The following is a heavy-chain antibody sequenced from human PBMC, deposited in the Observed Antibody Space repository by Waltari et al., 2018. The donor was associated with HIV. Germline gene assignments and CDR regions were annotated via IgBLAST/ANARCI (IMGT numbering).Heavy chain of an antibody. CDR2: IYYNGNT. J-gene: IGHJ2*01. V-gene: IGHV4-31*03. D-gene: IGHD3-22*01. Sequence: QVQLQESGPGLVKPSQTLSLTCTVSGGSISSGGYYWSWIRQHPREDLEWIGYIYYNGNTYYNPSLNSRVTISMDTSKNQFSLKLTSVTAADTAVYYCARAVVVVIKGFRFFDLWGRGTLVTVSS. CDR3: ARAVVVVIKGFRFFDL. CDR1: GGSISSGGYY.